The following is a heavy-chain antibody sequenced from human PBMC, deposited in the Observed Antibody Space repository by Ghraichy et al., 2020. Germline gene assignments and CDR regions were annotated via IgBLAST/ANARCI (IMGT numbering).Heavy chain of an antibody. CDR2: TYYRSKWYN. Sequence: SQTLSLTCAISGDSVSSNSAAWNWIRQSPSRGLEWLGRTYYRSKWYNDYAVSVKSRITINPDTSKNQFSLQLNSVTPEDTAVYYCAREGTPPTMVRGVHPDAFDIWGQGTMVTVSS. V-gene: IGHV6-1*01. CDR3: AREGTPPTMVRGVHPDAFDI. CDR1: GDSVSSNSAA. J-gene: IGHJ3*02. D-gene: IGHD3-10*01.